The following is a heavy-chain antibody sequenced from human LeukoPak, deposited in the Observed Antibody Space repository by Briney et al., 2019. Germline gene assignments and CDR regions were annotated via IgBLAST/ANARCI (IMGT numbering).Heavy chain of an antibody. CDR3: ARDQVRSGWLLGGDHYYYYMDV. D-gene: IGHD6-19*01. J-gene: IGHJ6*03. CDR2: INPSGGST. Sequence: ASVKVSCKASGYTFTSYYMHWVRQAPGQGLEWMGIINPSGGSTSYAQKFQGRVTMTRDMSTSTVYMELSSLRSEDTAVYYCARDQVRSGWLLGGDHYYYYMDVWGKGSTVTISS. V-gene: IGHV1-46*01. CDR1: GYTFTSYY.